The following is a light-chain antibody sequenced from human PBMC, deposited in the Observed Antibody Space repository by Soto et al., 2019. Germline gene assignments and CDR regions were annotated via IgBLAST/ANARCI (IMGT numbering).Light chain of an antibody. J-gene: IGKJ5*01. V-gene: IGKV1-33*01. CDR2: DAL. CDR1: KDIANY. CDR3: QQYDSLPLT. Sequence: DIRMTQSPSSLSASVGDRLTITCQASKDIANYLNWYQQKPGKAPKLLIYDALNLQTGVPSRFSGSGSGTDFTFSISSLQPEDIGTYYCQQYDSLPLTFGQGTRLEIK.